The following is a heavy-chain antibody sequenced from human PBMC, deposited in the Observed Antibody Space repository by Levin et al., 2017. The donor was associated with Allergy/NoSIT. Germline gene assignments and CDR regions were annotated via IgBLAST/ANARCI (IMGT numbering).Heavy chain of an antibody. Sequence: QTGESLKISCAASGFTFSSYGMHWVRQAPGKGLEWVAVISYDGSNKYYADSVKGRFTISRDNSKNTLYLQMNSLRAEDTAVYYCAKEVDVVVTAIRVRYFDLWGRGTLVTVSS. CDR1: GFTFSSYG. CDR3: AKEVDVVVTAIRVRYFDL. V-gene: IGHV3-30*18. CDR2: ISYDGSNK. D-gene: IGHD2-21*02. J-gene: IGHJ2*01.